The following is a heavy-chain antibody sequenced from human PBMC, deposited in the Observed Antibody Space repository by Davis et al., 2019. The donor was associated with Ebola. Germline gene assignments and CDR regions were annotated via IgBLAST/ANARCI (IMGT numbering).Heavy chain of an antibody. CDR3: ARDFGIGELFFENWFDP. J-gene: IGHJ5*02. V-gene: IGHV3-7*01. CDR1: GFTFNTYA. D-gene: IGHD3-10*01. CDR2: IKQDGSEK. Sequence: GGSLRLSCAASGFTFNTYAMSWVRQAPGKGLEWVANIKQDGSEKYYVDSVKGRFTISRDNAKNSLYLQMNSLRAEDTAVYYCARDFGIGELFFENWFDPWGQGTLVTVSS.